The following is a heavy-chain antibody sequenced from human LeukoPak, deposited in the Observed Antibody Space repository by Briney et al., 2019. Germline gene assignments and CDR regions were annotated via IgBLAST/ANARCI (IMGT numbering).Heavy chain of an antibody. D-gene: IGHD7-27*01. CDR3: ARELGSCVYFDY. V-gene: IGHV1-18*01. J-gene: IGHJ4*02. Sequence: ASVKVSCKASGYTFSSYGISWVRQAPGQGLEWMGWIGPNNGNTNYAQKLQGRVTMTTDTSTSTAYMELRSLRSDDTAVYYCARELGSCVYFDYWGQGTLVTVSS. CDR2: IGPNNGNT. CDR1: GYTFSSYG.